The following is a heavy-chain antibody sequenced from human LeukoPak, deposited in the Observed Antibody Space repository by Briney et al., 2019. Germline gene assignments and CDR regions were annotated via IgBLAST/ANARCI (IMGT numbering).Heavy chain of an antibody. D-gene: IGHD2-2*01. J-gene: IGHJ5*02. CDR1: GYSFTSYW. CDR3: ARRYCSSTSCFDP. Sequence: GESLKISCKGSGYSFTSYWIGWVRQMPGKGLERMGIIYPGDSDTRYSPSFQGQVTISADKSISTAYLQWSSLKASDTAMYYCARRYCSSTSCFDPWGQGTLVTVSS. CDR2: IYPGDSDT. V-gene: IGHV5-51*01.